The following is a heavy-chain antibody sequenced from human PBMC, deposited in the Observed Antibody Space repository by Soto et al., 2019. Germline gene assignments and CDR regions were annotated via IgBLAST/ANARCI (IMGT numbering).Heavy chain of an antibody. J-gene: IGHJ6*02. Sequence: VNTGGSLRLSCAASGFTLSDHYMSWIRQAPGKGLEWIGYSSNSGSFTRYADSVKGRFSISRDNAKNTLYLQMNSLRAEDTAVYYCAKDRAAAAGRYYYYGMDVWGQGTTVTVSS. D-gene: IGHD6-13*01. CDR3: AKDRAAAAGRYYYYGMDV. V-gene: IGHV3-11*05. CDR2: SSNSGSFT. CDR1: GFTLSDHY.